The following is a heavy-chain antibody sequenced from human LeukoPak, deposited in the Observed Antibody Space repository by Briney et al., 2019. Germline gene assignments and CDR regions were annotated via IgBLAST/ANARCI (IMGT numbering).Heavy chain of an antibody. D-gene: IGHD3-22*01. CDR2: IKQDGSEK. J-gene: IGHJ4*02. CDR3: ARVGPGIVVVPYYFDY. Sequence: GGSLRLSCAASGFTLSSYWMSWVRQAPGKGLEWVANIKQDGSEKYYVDSVKGRFTISRDNAKNSLYLQMDSLRAEDTAVYYCARVGPGIVVVPYYFDYWGQGTLVTVSS. CDR1: GFTLSSYW. V-gene: IGHV3-7*01.